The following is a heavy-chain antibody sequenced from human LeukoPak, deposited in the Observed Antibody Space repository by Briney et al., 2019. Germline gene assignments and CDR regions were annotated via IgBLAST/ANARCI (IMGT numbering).Heavy chain of an antibody. CDR2: INWNGGST. D-gene: IGHD5-18*01. V-gene: IGHV3-20*04. CDR1: GFTFDDYG. CDR3: ALLYSYGYAY. Sequence: GGSLRLSCAASGFTFDDYGMSWVRQAPGKGLEWVSGINWNGGSTGYADSVKGRFTISRDNSKNTLYLQMNSLRAEDTAVYYCALLYSYGYAYWGQGTLVTVSS. J-gene: IGHJ4*02.